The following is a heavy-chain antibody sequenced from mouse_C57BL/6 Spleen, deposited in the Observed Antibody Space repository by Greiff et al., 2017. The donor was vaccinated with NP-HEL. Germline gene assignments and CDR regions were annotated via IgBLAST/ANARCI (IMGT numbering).Heavy chain of an antibody. J-gene: IGHJ4*01. V-gene: IGHV5-6*02. Sequence: EVKLMESGGDLVKPGGSLKLSCAASGFTFSSYGMSWVRQTPDKRLEWVATISSGGSYTYYPDSVKGRCTISRDNAKNTLYLQMSSLKSEDTAMYYCARRGLYYGSSYEDYAMDYWGQGTSVTVSS. CDR1: GFTFSSYG. D-gene: IGHD1-1*01. CDR2: ISSGGSYT. CDR3: ARRGLYYGSSYEDYAMDY.